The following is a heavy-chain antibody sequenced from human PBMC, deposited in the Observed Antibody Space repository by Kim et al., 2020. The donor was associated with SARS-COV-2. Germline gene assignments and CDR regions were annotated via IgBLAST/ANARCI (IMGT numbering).Heavy chain of an antibody. V-gene: IGHV4-61*01. CDR3: ARFCGSALRGNNNWFDP. J-gene: IGHJ5*02. D-gene: IGHD3-10*01. CDR2: IYYSGST. CDR1: GGSVSSGSYY. Sequence: SETLSLTCTVSGGSVSSGSYYWSWIRQPPGKGLEWIGYIYYSGSTNYNPSLKSRVTISVDTSKNQFSLKLSSVTAADTAVYYCARFCGSALRGNNNWFDP.